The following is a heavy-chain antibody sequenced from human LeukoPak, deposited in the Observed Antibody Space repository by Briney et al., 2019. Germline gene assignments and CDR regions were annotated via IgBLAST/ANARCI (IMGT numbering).Heavy chain of an antibody. CDR1: GYTFTTYN. V-gene: IGHV1-18*01. CDR2: ISGYNGNT. J-gene: IGHJ3*02. D-gene: IGHD2-21*01. Sequence: ASVKVSCKASGYTFTTYNINWVRQAPGQGLEWMGWISGYNGNTNYAQKLQGRVTMTTDTSTSTAYMELSSLRSEDTAVYYCARDPYSTYAFDIWGQGTMVTVSS. CDR3: ARDPYSTYAFDI.